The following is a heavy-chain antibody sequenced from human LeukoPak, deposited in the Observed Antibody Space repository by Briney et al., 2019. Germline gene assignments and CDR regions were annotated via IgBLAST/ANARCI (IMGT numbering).Heavy chain of an antibody. J-gene: IGHJ4*02. V-gene: IGHV3-23*01. CDR1: GFTFRSYA. CDR3: AKVAPAGTDY. D-gene: IGHD6-13*01. Sequence: GGSLRLSCAASGFTFRSYAMHWVRQAPGKGLEWVSAITGSGGGTYYADSVKGRFTISRDNSKNTLYLQMNSLRAEDTAVYYCAKVAPAGTDYWGQGTLVTVSS. CDR2: ITGSGGGT.